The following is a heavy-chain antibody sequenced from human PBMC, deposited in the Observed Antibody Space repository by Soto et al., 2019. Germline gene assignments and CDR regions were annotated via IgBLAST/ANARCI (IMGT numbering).Heavy chain of an antibody. Sequence: KASETLSLTCAVSGYSISSGYYWGWIRQPPGKGLEWIGSIYHSGSTYYNPSLKSRVTISVDTSKNQFSLKLSSVTAADTAVYYCARDPDYDILTGYSSGWFDPWGQGTLVTVSS. CDR3: ARDPDYDILTGYSSGWFDP. V-gene: IGHV4-38-2*02. CDR1: GYSISSGYY. CDR2: IYHSGST. D-gene: IGHD3-9*01. J-gene: IGHJ5*02.